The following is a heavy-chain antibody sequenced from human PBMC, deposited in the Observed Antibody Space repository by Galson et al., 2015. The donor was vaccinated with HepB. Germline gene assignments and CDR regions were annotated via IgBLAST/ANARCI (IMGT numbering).Heavy chain of an antibody. CDR2: ITYDGSNK. D-gene: IGHD3-9*01. CDR1: GFTFSSYG. CDR3: AKGGRQRLFLTPFHDFAY. V-gene: IGHV3-30*18. J-gene: IGHJ4*02. Sequence: SLRLSCAASGFTFSSYGMHWVRQAPGKGLEWVAVITYDGSNKYYADSVKGRFTISRDNSKNTLYLQMNSLRAEDTAVYYCAKGGRQRLFLTPFHDFAYWGQSSLVTVSP.